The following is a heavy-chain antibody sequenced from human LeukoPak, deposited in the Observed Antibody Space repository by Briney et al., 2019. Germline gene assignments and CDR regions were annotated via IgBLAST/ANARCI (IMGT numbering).Heavy chain of an antibody. Sequence: PGGSLRLSCAASGFTFSSYAMHWVRQAPGKGLEWVAVISYDGSNKYYADSVKGRFTISRDNSKNTLYLQMDSLRAEDTAVYYCARDCAYYYYYGMDVWGQGTTVTVSS. J-gene: IGHJ6*02. CDR3: ARDCAYYYYYGMDV. CDR1: GFTFSSYA. CDR2: ISYDGSNK. V-gene: IGHV3-30-3*01. D-gene: IGHD2-21*01.